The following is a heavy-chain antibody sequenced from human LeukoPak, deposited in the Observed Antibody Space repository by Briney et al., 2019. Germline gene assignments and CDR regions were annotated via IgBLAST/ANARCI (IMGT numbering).Heavy chain of an antibody. J-gene: IGHJ3*02. CDR3: ARDPTTVTKGFDI. Sequence: SETLSLTCSVSGDSFSTHYWTWLRQPPGKGLEWIGYISSIGSTNYNPSLKSRVTISVDTSKKQFSLKMTSMTAADTAVYYCARDPTTVTKGFDIWGQGTMVTVSS. CDR1: GDSFSTHY. CDR2: ISSIGST. D-gene: IGHD4-17*01. V-gene: IGHV4-59*11.